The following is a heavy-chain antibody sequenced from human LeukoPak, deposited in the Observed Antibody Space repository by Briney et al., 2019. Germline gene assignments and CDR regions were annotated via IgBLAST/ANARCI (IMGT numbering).Heavy chain of an antibody. Sequence: GGSLRLSCAASGFTFSSYWMSWVRQAPGKGLEWVANTKQDGSEKYYVDSVKGRFTISRDNAKNSLYLQMNSLRAEDTAVYYCARSYYVWGSYPPDDYWGQGTLVTVSS. CDR2: TKQDGSEK. V-gene: IGHV3-7*01. CDR3: ARSYYVWGSYPPDDY. CDR1: GFTFSSYW. D-gene: IGHD3-16*02. J-gene: IGHJ4*02.